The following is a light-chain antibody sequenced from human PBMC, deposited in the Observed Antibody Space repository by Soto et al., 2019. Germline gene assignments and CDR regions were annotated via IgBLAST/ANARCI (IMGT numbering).Light chain of an antibody. CDR2: DNN. CDR3: GTWESYLSVGV. J-gene: IGLJ2*01. Sequence: QSVLTQPPSVSAAPGQTVTISCSGSGSNIGSNSVSWYQQVPGTAPKLLLYDNNKRPSGIPDRFSGSKSGTSATLGITGLQTAGEADYYCGTWESYLSVGVFGGGTKVTVL. V-gene: IGLV1-51*01. CDR1: GSNIGSNS.